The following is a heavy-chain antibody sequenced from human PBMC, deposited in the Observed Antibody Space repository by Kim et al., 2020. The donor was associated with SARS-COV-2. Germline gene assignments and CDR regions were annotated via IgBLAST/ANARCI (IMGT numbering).Heavy chain of an antibody. CDR3: AGSSSWVYNWFDP. D-gene: IGHD6-13*01. V-gene: IGHV4-39*01. Sequence: YNPSLKSRVTISVDTSKNQFSLKLSSVTAADTAVYDCAGSSSWVYNWFDPWGQGTLVTVSS. J-gene: IGHJ5*02.